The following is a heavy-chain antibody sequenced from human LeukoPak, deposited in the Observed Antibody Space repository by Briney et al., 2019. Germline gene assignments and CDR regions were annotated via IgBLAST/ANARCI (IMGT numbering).Heavy chain of an antibody. Sequence: PGGSLRLSCAASGFTFDDYAMHWVRQAPGKGLEWVSGISWNSGSTYYADSVKGRFTISRDNSKNTLYLQMNSLRAEDTAVYYCARKQYGDFAFDSWGQGTLFTVSS. CDR2: ISWNSGST. D-gene: IGHD4-17*01. CDR1: GFTFDDYA. CDR3: ARKQYGDFAFDS. V-gene: IGHV3-23*01. J-gene: IGHJ4*02.